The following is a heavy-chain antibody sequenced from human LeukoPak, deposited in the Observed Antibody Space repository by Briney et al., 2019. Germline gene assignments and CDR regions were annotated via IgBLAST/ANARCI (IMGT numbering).Heavy chain of an antibody. CDR1: GFVFTTYY. CDR3: ATYRQVLLPFES. Sequence: GGSLRLSCAASGFVFTTYYMGWVRQAPGKGLEWVANTNQDGTEKYYVDSVKGRFTISRDNTKNSVFLQMNSLRPEDTAIYYCATYRQVLLPFESWGQGTLVTVSS. V-gene: IGHV3-7*01. CDR2: TNQDGTEK. J-gene: IGHJ4*02. D-gene: IGHD2-8*02.